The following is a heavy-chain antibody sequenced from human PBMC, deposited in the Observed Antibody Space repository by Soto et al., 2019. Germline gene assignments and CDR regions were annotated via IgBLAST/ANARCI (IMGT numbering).Heavy chain of an antibody. CDR3: ARRYGSAIDY. CDR1: GGTISSWY. D-gene: IGHD1-26*01. V-gene: IGHV4-59*08. J-gene: IGHJ4*02. CDR2: IYYSGST. Sequence: QVQLQESGPGLVKPSETLSLTCTVSGGTISSWYWSWIRQPPGKGLEWIGYIYYSGSTNGNTSLKSRVTISVDTSKNQFSLKLSSVTAADTAVYYCARRYGSAIDYWGQGTLVTVSS.